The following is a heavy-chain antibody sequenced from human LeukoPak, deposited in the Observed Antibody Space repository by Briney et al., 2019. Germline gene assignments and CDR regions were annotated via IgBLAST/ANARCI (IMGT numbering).Heavy chain of an antibody. CDR2: IYYSGST. D-gene: IGHD3-9*01. Sequence: PSETLSLTCTVSGGSISSYYWSWIRQPPGKGLEWIGYIYYSGSTNYNPSLKSRVTISVDTSKNQFSLKLSSVTAADTAVYYCARHVDDILTGYQSWYFDLWGRGTLVTVSS. V-gene: IGHV4-59*08. J-gene: IGHJ2*01. CDR3: ARHVDDILTGYQSWYFDL. CDR1: GGSISSYY.